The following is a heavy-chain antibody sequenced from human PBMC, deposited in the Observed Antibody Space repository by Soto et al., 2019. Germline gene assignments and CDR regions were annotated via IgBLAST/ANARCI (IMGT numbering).Heavy chain of an antibody. CDR1: SNTFTSYE. Sequence: GASVKVSCKASSNTFTSYEINWVRQAPGQGLEWMGWVTTDKGNTNYAQKFQGRISMTADTSTSTAYMELRSLRSDDTAVYFCARDKFRSYGSSFDYWGQGTLVTVSS. D-gene: IGHD3-16*01. J-gene: IGHJ4*02. CDR3: ARDKFRSYGSSFDY. CDR2: VTTDKGNT. V-gene: IGHV1-18*01.